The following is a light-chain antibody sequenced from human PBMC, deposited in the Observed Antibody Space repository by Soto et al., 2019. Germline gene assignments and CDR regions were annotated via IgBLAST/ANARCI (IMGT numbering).Light chain of an antibody. CDR2: DDS. J-gene: IGLJ2*01. CDR3: SSYTRSNTLVV. CDR1: SSDVGGYNY. V-gene: IGLV2-14*01. Sequence: QSALTQPASVSGSPGQSITISCTGTSSDVGGYNYVSWYQQHPGKAPKLMIYDDSNRPSGVSDRFSGSKSGNTASLTISGLQAEDEADYYCSSYTRSNTLVVFGGGTKLTVL.